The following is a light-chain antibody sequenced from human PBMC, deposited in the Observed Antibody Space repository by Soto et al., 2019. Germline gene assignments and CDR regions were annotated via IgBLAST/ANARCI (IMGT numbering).Light chain of an antibody. CDR2: DAS. J-gene: IGKJ1*01. Sequence: DIQMTQSPSTLSGSVGDRVTITCRASQSISSWLAWFQQKPGKAPKLLMYDASSLESGAPSRFSGSGSGTEFTLTISSLKNDDFATYYCQQYGTYLWTFGQGTKVDIK. CDR1: QSISSW. V-gene: IGKV1-5*01. CDR3: QQYGTYLWT.